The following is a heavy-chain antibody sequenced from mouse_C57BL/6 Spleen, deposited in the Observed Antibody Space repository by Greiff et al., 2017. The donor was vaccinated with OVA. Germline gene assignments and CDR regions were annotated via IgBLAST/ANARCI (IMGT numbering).Heavy chain of an antibody. J-gene: IGHJ3*01. CDR3: ARWDYPFAY. CDR1: GCTFTSYW. V-gene: IGHV1-69*01. Sequence: QVQLQQPGAELVMPGASVKLSCKASGCTFTSYWMHWVKQRPGQGLEWIGEIDPSDSYTNYNQKFKGKSTLTVDKSSSTAYMQLISLTSEDSAVYYCARWDYPFAYWGQGTLVTVSA. D-gene: IGHD2-4*01. CDR2: IDPSDSYT.